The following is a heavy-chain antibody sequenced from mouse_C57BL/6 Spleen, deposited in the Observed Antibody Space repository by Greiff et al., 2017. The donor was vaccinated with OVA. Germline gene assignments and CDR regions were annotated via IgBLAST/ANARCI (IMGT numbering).Heavy chain of an antibody. Sequence: DVKLQESGPGLVKPSQSLSLTCSVTGYSITSGYYWNWIRQFPGNKLEWMGYISYDGSNNYNPSLKNRISITRDTSKNQFFLKLNSVTTEDTATYYCARLSTTRYFDYWGQGTTLTVSS. J-gene: IGHJ2*01. D-gene: IGHD1-1*01. V-gene: IGHV3-6*01. CDR3: ARLSTTRYFDY. CDR1: GYSITSGYY. CDR2: ISYDGSN.